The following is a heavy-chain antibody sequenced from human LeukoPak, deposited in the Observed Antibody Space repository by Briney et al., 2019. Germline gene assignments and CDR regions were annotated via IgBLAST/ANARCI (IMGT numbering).Heavy chain of an antibody. J-gene: IGHJ4*02. CDR1: GFTLRNYA. CDR3: ARDGCGSCYSYLGY. D-gene: IGHD2-15*01. V-gene: IGHV3-30*04. CDR2: ISYDGSNK. Sequence: PGGSLRLSCGASGFTLRNYAITWVRQAPGKGLEWVAVISYDGSNKYYADSVKGRFTISRDNSKSTLYLQMNSLRAEDTAVYYCARDGCGSCYSYLGYWGQGTLVTVSS.